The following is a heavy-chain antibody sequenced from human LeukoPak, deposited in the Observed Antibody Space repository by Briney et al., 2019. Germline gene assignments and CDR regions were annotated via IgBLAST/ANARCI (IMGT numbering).Heavy chain of an antibody. CDR1: GYTFTGYY. CDR2: INPNSGGT. CDR3: ARDLYRWNSLDY. D-gene: IGHD1-7*01. Sequence: ASVKVSCKASGYTFTGYYMHWVRQAPGQGLEWMGRINPNSGGTNYAQKFHGRVTMTRDTSISTAYMELSRLRSDDTAVYYCARDLYRWNSLDYWGQGTLVTVSS. V-gene: IGHV1-2*06. J-gene: IGHJ4*02.